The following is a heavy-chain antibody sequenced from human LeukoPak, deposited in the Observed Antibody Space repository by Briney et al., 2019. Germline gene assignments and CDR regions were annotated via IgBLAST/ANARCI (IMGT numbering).Heavy chain of an antibody. J-gene: IGHJ6*03. V-gene: IGHV4-59*01. Sequence: SETLSLTCTVSGGSISSYYWSWIRQPPGKGLEWIGYIYYSGSTNYNPSLKSRVTISVDTSKNQFSLKLSSVTAADTAVYYCARRGPARYYDFWSGYPPPEDYYYYYMDVWGKGTTVTVSS. CDR2: IYYSGST. D-gene: IGHD3-3*01. CDR1: GGSISSYY. CDR3: ARRGPARYYDFWSGYPPPEDYYYYYMDV.